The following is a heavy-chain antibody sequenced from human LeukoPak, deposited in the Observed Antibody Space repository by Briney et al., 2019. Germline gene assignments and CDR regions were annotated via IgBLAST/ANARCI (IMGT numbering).Heavy chain of an antibody. J-gene: IGHJ6*03. CDR1: GDSISSGDYY. CDR2: IYYSGST. D-gene: IGHD3-16*01. CDR3: ARETSQKGAHYMDV. Sequence: PSQTLSLTCTVSGDSISSGDYYWSWIRQPPGKGLEWIGYIYYSGSTNYNPSLKSRVTISVDTFKNQFSLKLSSVTAADTAVYYCARETSQKGAHYMDVWGKGTTVTISS. V-gene: IGHV4-61*08.